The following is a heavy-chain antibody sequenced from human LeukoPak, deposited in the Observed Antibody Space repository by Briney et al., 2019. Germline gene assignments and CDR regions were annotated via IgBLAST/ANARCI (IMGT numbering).Heavy chain of an antibody. CDR1: GYTFSGFY. CDR3: ARLSWLRHAFDI. D-gene: IGHD5-12*01. Sequence: AASVKVSCKASGYTFSGFYIYWVRQAPGQGLEWMGWINPNSGGTNYAQKFQGRVTMTRDTSISTAYMELSRLRSDDTAVYYCARLSWLRHAFDIWGQGTMVTVSS. J-gene: IGHJ3*02. V-gene: IGHV1-2*02. CDR2: INPNSGGT.